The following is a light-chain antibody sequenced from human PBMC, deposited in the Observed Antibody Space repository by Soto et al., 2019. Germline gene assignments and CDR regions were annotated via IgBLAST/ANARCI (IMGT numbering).Light chain of an antibody. CDR1: QSISNW. J-gene: IGKJ1*01. CDR2: KAS. V-gene: IGKV1-5*03. CDR3: QQYNSYPRT. Sequence: DIQMTQSPSTLSASVGDRVTITCRASQSISNWLAWYQQIPGEAPKLLIYKASNLERGVPSRFSGSGSGTEFTLTISCLQPDDFATYYCQQYNSYPRTFGQGTRVEIK.